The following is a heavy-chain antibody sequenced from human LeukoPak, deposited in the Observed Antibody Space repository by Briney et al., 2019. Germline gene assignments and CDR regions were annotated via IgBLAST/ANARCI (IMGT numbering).Heavy chain of an antibody. CDR3: ARDWRGGPFDP. Sequence: ASVKVSCKASGGTFSSYAISWVRQAPGQGLEWMGGIIPIFGTANYAQKLQGRVTMTTDTSTSTAYMELRSLRSDDTAVYYCARDWRGGPFDPWGQGTLVTVSS. J-gene: IGHJ5*02. CDR1: GGTFSSYA. D-gene: IGHD3-3*01. V-gene: IGHV1-69*05. CDR2: IIPIFGTA.